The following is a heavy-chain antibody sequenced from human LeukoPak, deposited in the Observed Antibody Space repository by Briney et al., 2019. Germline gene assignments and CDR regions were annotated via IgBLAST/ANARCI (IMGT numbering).Heavy chain of an antibody. D-gene: IGHD1-20*01. CDR1: GFTFSSYS. J-gene: IGHJ4*02. CDR3: ARDGITGTLANY. CDR2: ISSSSSYI. V-gene: IGHV3-21*01. Sequence: GGSLRLSCAASGFTFSSYSMNWVRQAPGKGLEWVSSISSSSSYIYYADSVKGRFTISRDNAKNPLYLQMNSLRAEDTAVYYCARDGITGTLANYWGQGTLVTVSS.